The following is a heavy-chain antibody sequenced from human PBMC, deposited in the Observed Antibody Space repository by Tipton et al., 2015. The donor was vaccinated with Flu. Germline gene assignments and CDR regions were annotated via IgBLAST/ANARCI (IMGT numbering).Heavy chain of an antibody. CDR2: ISHGGRT. J-gene: IGHJ4*02. V-gene: IGHV4-38-2*02. CDR1: DYSISSGYY. Sequence: TLSLTCTVSDYSISSGYYWAWIRQPPGKELEWIGCISHGGRTYYNPSLKSRVTISVDTAKNQFSQRLSSVTAADTAVYYCARSTYYYGSGSSDYWGQGTLVTVSS. CDR3: ARSTYYYGSGSSDY. D-gene: IGHD3-10*01.